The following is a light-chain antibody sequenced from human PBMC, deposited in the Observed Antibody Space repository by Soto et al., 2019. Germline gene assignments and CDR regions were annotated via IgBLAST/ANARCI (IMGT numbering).Light chain of an antibody. CDR3: QQYGSSLPLFT. V-gene: IGKV3-20*01. CDR2: GAS. Sequence: EIVLTQSPGTLSLSPGERATLSCRASQSVSSSYLAWYQHKPGQAPRLLIYGASSRATGIPDRFSGSGSGTDFTLTISRLEPEDFAVYYCQQYGSSLPLFTFGPGTKVDIK. J-gene: IGKJ3*01. CDR1: QSVSSSY.